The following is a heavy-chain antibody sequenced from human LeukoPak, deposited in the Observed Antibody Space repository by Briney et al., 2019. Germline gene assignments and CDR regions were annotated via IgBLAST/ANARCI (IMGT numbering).Heavy chain of an antibody. CDR1: GFTFSNYD. J-gene: IGHJ4*02. D-gene: IGHD2-15*01. CDR3: ARGADTHFDY. V-gene: IGHV3-13*04. CDR2: IGTAGDT. Sequence: GGSLRLSCAASGFTFSNYDMHWVRQATGKGLEWVSAIGTAGDTYYQGSVRGRFAMSRENAKNSLYLQMNSLTAGDTAVYYCARGADTHFDYWGQGILVTVSS.